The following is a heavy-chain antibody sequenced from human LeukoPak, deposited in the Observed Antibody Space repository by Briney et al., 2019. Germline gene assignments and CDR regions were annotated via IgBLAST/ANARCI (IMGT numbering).Heavy chain of an antibody. D-gene: IGHD6-13*01. V-gene: IGHV3-7*01. CDR3: ARGRPAAGQSFFDY. CDR1: GFSLSDVW. J-gene: IGHJ4*02. Sequence: GGSLRLSCVVSGFSLSDVWMNWVRQSPGKGLEWVASIKQDGSGTYYVDSVKGRFTISRDNAKNSLYLQMNSLRAEDTAVYYCARGRPAAGQSFFDYWGQGTLVTVSS. CDR2: IKQDGSGT.